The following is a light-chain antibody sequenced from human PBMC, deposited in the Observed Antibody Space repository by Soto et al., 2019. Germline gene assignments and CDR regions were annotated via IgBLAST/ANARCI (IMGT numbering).Light chain of an antibody. CDR1: SSNIGADFD. Sequence: QSVLTQPPLISGAPGQRVTISCSGSSSNIGADFDVHWYQQLPGTAPKVLTHHDGDRPSGVPDRFSWSRSGTSASLTISGLRPEDEADYYCQSFDSSLTAWVFGGGTKLTVL. J-gene: IGLJ3*02. CDR3: QSFDSSLTAWV. CDR2: HDG. V-gene: IGLV1-40*01.